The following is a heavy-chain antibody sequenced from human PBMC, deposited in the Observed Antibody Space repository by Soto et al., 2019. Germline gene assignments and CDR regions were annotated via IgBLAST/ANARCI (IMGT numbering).Heavy chain of an antibody. CDR1: GGTFSSYA. V-gene: IGHV1-69*13. D-gene: IGHD2-21*02. J-gene: IGHJ4*02. CDR3: ASGTRGVVTATQYYFDY. CDR2: IIPIFGTA. Sequence: SVKVSCKASGGTFSSYAISWVRQAPGQGLEWMGEIIPIFGTANYAQKFQGRVTITADESTSTAYMEPSSLRSEDTAVYYCASGTRGVVTATQYYFDYWDQGTLVTRLL.